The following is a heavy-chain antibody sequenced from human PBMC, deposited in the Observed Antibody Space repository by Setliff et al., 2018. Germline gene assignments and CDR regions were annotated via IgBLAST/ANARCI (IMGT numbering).Heavy chain of an antibody. D-gene: IGHD3-3*01. CDR1: GFTLTSYP. Sequence: ASVKVSCKASGFTLTSYPIHWVRQAPGQRLEWMGWINPDNSNRNYSQRFQGRVTITRDTSASTVFLELSTLRSEDTAVYYCTRDFLGATASFDIWGQGTMVTVSS. J-gene: IGHJ3*02. V-gene: IGHV1-3*01. CDR2: INPDNSNR. CDR3: TRDFLGATASFDI.